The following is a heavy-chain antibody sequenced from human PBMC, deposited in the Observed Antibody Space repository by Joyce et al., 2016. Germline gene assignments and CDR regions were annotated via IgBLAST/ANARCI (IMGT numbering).Heavy chain of an antibody. CDR1: GFTFSCYS. Sequence: EVQLVESGGGLVKPGGSLRLSCAASGFTFSCYSMGWVRQAQGKGLDGVSSLSSSSSYIKYTDSVKGQFTISRDNAKNSLYLQMNSLRVEDTAVYYCARSSYTNGIFDYWGQGTLVTVSS. J-gene: IGHJ4*02. D-gene: IGHD2-8*01. V-gene: IGHV3-21*01. CDR3: ARSSYTNGIFDY. CDR2: LSSSSSYI.